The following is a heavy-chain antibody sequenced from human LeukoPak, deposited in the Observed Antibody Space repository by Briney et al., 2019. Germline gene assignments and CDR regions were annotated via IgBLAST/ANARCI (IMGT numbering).Heavy chain of an antibody. D-gene: IGHD3-3*01. V-gene: IGHV1-46*01. CDR2: INPSGGST. CDR1: GYTFTSYY. J-gene: IGHJ6*02. CDR3: ARNYDFWSGYFPVGQVGYYYGMDV. Sequence: GASVKVSCKASGYTFTSYYMHWVRQAPGQGLEWMGIINPSGGSTSYAQKFQGRVTMTRDTSTSTVYMELSSLRSEDTAVYYCARNYDFWSGYFPVGQVGYYYGMDVWGQGTTVTVSS.